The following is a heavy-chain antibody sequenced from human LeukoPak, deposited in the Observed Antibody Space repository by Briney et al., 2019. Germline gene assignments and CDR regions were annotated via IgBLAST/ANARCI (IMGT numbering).Heavy chain of an antibody. Sequence: GESLKISCKGSGYNFTSYWIGWVRQMPGKGLEWMGIIYPGDSDTRYSPSFQGQVTISADKSISTAYLQWSSLKASDTAMYYCASWPRGYSYGFDPWGQGTLVTVSS. V-gene: IGHV5-51*01. D-gene: IGHD5-18*01. CDR3: ASWPRGYSYGFDP. CDR2: IYPGDSDT. CDR1: GYNFTSYW. J-gene: IGHJ5*02.